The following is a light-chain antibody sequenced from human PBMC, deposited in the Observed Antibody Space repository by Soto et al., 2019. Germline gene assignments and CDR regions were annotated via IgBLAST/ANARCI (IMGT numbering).Light chain of an antibody. CDR1: SSDVGGYKY. V-gene: IGLV2-14*01. CDR2: DVS. CDR3: SSYTTISPHVV. J-gene: IGLJ2*01. Sequence: QSALTQPASVSGSPGQSITISCTGTSSDVGGYKYVSWYQQHPGKAPKLMIYDVSNRPSGVSNRFSGSKSGNTASLTISGLQAEDETDYYCSSYTTISPHVVFGGGTKLTVL.